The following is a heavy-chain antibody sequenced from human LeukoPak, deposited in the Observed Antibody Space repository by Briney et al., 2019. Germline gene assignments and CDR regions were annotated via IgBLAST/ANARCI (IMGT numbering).Heavy chain of an antibody. CDR1: GGSISSSNW. CDR2: IYHSGST. D-gene: IGHD6-13*01. Sequence: SETLSLTCAVSGGSISSSNWWSWVRQPPGMGLEWIGEIYHSGSTNYNPSLKSRVTISVDKSKNQFSLKLSSVTAADTAVYYCVRDAFGYSSSWYEVDYWGQGTLVTVSS. V-gene: IGHV4-4*02. CDR3: VRDAFGYSSSWYEVDY. J-gene: IGHJ4*02.